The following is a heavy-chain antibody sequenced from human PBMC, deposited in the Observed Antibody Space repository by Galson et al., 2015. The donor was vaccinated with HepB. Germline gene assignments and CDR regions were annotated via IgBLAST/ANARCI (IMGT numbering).Heavy chain of an antibody. CDR3: AKVPDPSLLYYGMDV. Sequence: SLRLSCAASGFIFSSYGMHWVRQAPGKGLEWVAFIRYDGSNEKYADSVKGRFTISRDNYKSTLNLQMNSLRAEDTAFYYCAKVPDPSLLYYGMDVWGQGTTVTVSS. J-gene: IGHJ6*02. D-gene: IGHD2-21*01. CDR2: IRYDGSNE. CDR1: GFIFSSYG. V-gene: IGHV3-30*02.